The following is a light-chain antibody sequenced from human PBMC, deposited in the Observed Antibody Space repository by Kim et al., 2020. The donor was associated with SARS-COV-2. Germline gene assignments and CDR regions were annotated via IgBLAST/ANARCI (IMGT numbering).Light chain of an antibody. CDR2: DAS. J-gene: IGKJ5*01. CDR3: QQFNNFIT. Sequence: AIQLTQSPSSLSASVGDRVTITCRASQGISSALAWYQQKPGKAPKLLIYDASSLESGVPSRLSGSGSGTDFTLTISSLQPEDFATYYCQQFNNFITFGQGTRLEIK. CDR1: QGISSA. V-gene: IGKV1D-13*01.